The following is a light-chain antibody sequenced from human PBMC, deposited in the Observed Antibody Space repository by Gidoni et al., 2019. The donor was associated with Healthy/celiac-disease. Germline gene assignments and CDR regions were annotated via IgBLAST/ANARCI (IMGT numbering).Light chain of an antibody. V-gene: IGKV1-39*01. CDR1: HSITSY. Sequence: DIPMTQSPSSLSASVGDRVTITCRASHSITSYLTWYQQKPGKAPKLLIFAASSLQSGVPSSFRGRGSGTEFTLTISSLQPEDFATYYCQQSYSTPYTFGQGTKLEIK. CDR3: QQSYSTPYT. J-gene: IGKJ2*01. CDR2: AAS.